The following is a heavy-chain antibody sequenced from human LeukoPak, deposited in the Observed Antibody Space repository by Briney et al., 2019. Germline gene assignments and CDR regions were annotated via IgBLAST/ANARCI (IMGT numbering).Heavy chain of an antibody. D-gene: IGHD3-9*01. J-gene: IGHJ5*02. CDR1: GGSISSSSYY. V-gene: IGHV4-39*07. Sequence: SETLSLTCTDSGGSISSSSYYWGWIRQPPGKGLEWIGSIYYSGSTYYNPSLKSRVTISVDTSKNQFSLKLSSVTAADTAVYYCARDGDILTGYSAWGQGTLVTVSS. CDR2: IYYSGST. CDR3: ARDGDILTGYSA.